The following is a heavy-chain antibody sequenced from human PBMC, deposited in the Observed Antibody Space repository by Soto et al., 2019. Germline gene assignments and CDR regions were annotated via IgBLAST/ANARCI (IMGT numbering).Heavy chain of an antibody. J-gene: IGHJ6*02. CDR2: ISWDGGST. CDR1: GFTFDDYT. V-gene: IGHV3-43*01. CDR3: AKDIAGARTYYYYGMDV. D-gene: IGHD6-6*01. Sequence: GGSLRLSCAASGFTFDDYTMHWVRQAPGKGLEWVSLISWDGGSTYYADSVKGRFTISRNNSKNSLYLQMNSLRTEDTALYYCAKDIAGARTYYYYGMDVWGHGTTATVSS.